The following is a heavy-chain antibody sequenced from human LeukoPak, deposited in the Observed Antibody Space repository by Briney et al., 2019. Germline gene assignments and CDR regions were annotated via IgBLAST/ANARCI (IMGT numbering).Heavy chain of an antibody. CDR3: ARDHDYRTDYYYYYGMDV. J-gene: IGHJ6*02. Sequence: PSETLSLTCAVYGGSFSGYYWSWIRQPPGKGLEWIGEINHSGSTNYNPSLKSRVTISVDTSKNQFSLKLGSVTAADTAVYYCARDHDYRTDYYYYYGMDVWGQGTTVTVSS. V-gene: IGHV4-34*01. D-gene: IGHD4-4*01. CDR2: INHSGST. CDR1: GGSFSGYY.